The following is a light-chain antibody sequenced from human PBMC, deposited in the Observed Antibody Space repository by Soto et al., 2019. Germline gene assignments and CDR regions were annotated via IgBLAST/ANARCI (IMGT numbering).Light chain of an antibody. CDR1: QSISSY. V-gene: IGKV1-39*01. CDR3: QQSYNTPRT. Sequence: DIQMTQSPSSLSTSVGDRVTITCRASQSISSYLNWYQQKPGKAPKLLISTASSLQRGVPSRFSGSGSGTDFTLSISSLQPEDFATYYCQQSYNTPRTFGQGPKVEIK. J-gene: IGKJ1*01. CDR2: TAS.